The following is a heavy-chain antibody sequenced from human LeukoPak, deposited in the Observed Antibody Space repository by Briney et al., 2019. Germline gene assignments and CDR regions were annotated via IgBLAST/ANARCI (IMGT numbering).Heavy chain of an antibody. CDR1: GFTFRTYG. J-gene: IGHJ4*02. CDR3: AKPDTETDIVVVVAAPPPFDY. D-gene: IGHD2-15*01. CDR2: ISYDGSNK. Sequence: GRSLRLSCAASGFTFRTYGMHWVRQAPGKGLEWVAVISYDGSNKYYADSVKGRFAISRDNSKNTLYLQMNGLRAEDTAVYYCAKPDTETDIVVVVAAPPPFDYWGQGTLVTVSS. V-gene: IGHV3-30*18.